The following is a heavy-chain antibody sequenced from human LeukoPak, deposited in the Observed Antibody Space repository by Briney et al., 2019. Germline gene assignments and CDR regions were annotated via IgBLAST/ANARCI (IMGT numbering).Heavy chain of an antibody. CDR1: GGSITSYY. V-gene: IGHV4-59*12. J-gene: IGHJ5*02. CDR3: AREYRSSWYLNWFDP. D-gene: IGHD6-13*01. Sequence: SETLSLTCTVSGGSITSYYWSWIRQPPGKGLEWIGYIYYSGSTNYNPSLKSRVTISVDTSKNQFSLKLSSVTAADTAVYYCAREYRSSWYLNWFDPWGQGTLVTVSS. CDR2: IYYSGST.